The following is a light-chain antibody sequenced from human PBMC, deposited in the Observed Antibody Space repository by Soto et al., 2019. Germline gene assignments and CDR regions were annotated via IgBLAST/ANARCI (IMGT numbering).Light chain of an antibody. J-gene: IGKJ1*01. CDR3: QQYNSYWT. CDR2: DAS. V-gene: IGKV1-5*01. CDR1: QSISSW. Sequence: GDRVTITCRASQSISSWLAWYQQKPGKAPKLLIYDASSLESGVLSRFSGSGSGTEFTLTISSLQPDDFATYYCQQYNSYWTFGQGTKVEIK.